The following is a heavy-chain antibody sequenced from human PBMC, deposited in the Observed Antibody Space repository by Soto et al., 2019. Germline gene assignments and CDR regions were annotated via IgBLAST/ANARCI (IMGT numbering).Heavy chain of an antibody. CDR3: ARGEGKRYCSSTSCYSRYRWFDP. J-gene: IGHJ5*02. D-gene: IGHD2-2*01. CDR2: INHSGST. V-gene: IGHV4-34*01. Sequence: SETLSLTCAVYGGSFSGYYWSWIRQPPGKGLEWIGEINHSGSTNYNPSLKSRVTISVDTSKNQFSLKLSSVTAADTAVYYCARGEGKRYCSSTSCYSRYRWFDPWGQGTLVTVSS. CDR1: GGSFSGYY.